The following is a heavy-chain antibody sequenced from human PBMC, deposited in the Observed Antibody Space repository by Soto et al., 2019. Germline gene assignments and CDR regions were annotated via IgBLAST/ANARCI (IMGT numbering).Heavy chain of an antibody. CDR3: VRDSYYYDSSGYYSSYFDY. J-gene: IGHJ4*02. D-gene: IGHD3-22*01. V-gene: IGHV3-48*04. Sequence: PGGSLRLSCAASGFTFSSCAMGWVRQDPGKGLEWVSYISSSGSTTYYADSVKGRFTISRDNAKNSLYLQMNSLRAEDTAVYYCVRDSYYYDSSGYYSSYFDYWGQGTLVTVSS. CDR1: GFTFSSCA. CDR2: ISSSGSTT.